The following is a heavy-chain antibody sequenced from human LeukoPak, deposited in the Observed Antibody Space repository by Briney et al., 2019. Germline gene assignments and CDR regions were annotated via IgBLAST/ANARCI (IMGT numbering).Heavy chain of an antibody. CDR2: IYTSGSTRST. D-gene: IGHD3-16*01. CDR1: GGSISSGSSF. V-gene: IGHV4-61*02. CDR3: ARRGGGGLYYFDY. Sequence: SETLSLTCTVSGGSISSGSSFWSWIRQPAGKGLEWIGRIYTSGSTRSTNYNPSLWGRVTISLDTSKNQFSLKLTSVTAADTAVYYCARRGGGGLYYFDYWGQGTQVTVSS. J-gene: IGHJ4*02.